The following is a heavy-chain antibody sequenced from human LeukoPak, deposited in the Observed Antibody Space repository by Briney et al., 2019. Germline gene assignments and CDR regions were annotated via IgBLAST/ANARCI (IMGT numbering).Heavy chain of an antibody. Sequence: PGGSLRLSCAASGFTFSSYWMHWVRQTPGKGLVWVSRISSDGSITTYADSVKGRFTISRDNAKNTLYLQMNSLRAEDTAVYYCAKDCRWEGSPGVGFDPWGQGTLVTVSS. D-gene: IGHD1-26*01. CDR2: ISSDGSIT. J-gene: IGHJ5*02. V-gene: IGHV3-74*01. CDR1: GFTFSSYW. CDR3: AKDCRWEGSPGVGFDP.